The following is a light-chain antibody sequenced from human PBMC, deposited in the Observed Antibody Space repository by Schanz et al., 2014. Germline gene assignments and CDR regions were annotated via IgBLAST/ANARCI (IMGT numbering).Light chain of an antibody. CDR1: QEISNY. J-gene: IGKJ3*01. V-gene: IGKV1-33*01. Sequence: DIQMTQSPSSLSASVGDRVTITCQASQEISNYLNWYQQKPGKAPQLLIYDASSLETGVPSRFSGSGSGTDFTFTISSLQPEDIATYYCQQYDNLPLTFGPGTKVDIK. CDR3: QQYDNLPLT. CDR2: DAS.